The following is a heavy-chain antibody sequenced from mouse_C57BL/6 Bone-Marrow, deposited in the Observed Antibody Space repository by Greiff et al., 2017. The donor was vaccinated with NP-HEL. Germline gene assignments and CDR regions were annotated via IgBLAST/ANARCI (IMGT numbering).Heavy chain of an antibody. D-gene: IGHD1-1*01. CDR2: FYPGDGDT. V-gene: IGHV1-82*01. CDR3: ASDYWGRGFAY. J-gene: IGHJ3*01. CDR1: GYAFSSSW. Sequence: QVQLQQSGPELVKPGASVKISCKASGYAFSSSWMHWVKQRPGKGLEWIGRFYPGDGDTNYNGKFKGKAPLTADKSSSTAYMQLSSLTSEDSAVYLCASDYWGRGFAYWGQGTLVTVSA.